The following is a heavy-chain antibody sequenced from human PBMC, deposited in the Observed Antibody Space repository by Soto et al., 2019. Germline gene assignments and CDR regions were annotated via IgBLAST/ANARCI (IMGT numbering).Heavy chain of an antibody. V-gene: IGHV1-2*04. CDR1: GYTFTGYY. D-gene: IGHD2-2*01. J-gene: IGHJ3*02. CDR2: INPNSGGT. Sequence: ASVKVSCKASGYTFTGYYMHWVRQAPGQGLEWMGWINPNSGGTNYAQKFQGWVTMTRDTSISTAYMEQSRLRSDDTAVYYCARTRYEDIVIVPAAMRTFDIWGQGTMVTVSS. CDR3: ARTRYEDIVIVPAAMRTFDI.